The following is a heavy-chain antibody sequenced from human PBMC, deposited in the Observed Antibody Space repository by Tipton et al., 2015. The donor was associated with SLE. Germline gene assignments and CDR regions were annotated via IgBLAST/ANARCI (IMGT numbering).Heavy chain of an antibody. Sequence: TLSLTCTVSGGSISSSSYYWGWIRQPPGKGLEWIGYIYHSGSTYYNPSLKSRVTISVDTSKNQFSLKLSSVTAADTAVYYCARAGGSGSFDYWGQGTLVTVSS. J-gene: IGHJ4*02. CDR3: ARAGGSGSFDY. D-gene: IGHD3-10*01. CDR1: GGSISSSSYY. V-gene: IGHV4-39*07. CDR2: IYHSGST.